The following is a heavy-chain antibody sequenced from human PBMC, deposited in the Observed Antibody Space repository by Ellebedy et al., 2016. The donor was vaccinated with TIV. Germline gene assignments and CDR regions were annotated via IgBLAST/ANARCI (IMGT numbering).Heavy chain of an antibody. CDR3: ATDGSYGDYRSPTHAFEF. Sequence: GESLKISCAAPGFTFSSYWMSWVRQAPGKGLEWVANINQDGSEKSYVDSVKGRFTISRDNAKNSLYLQMNSLGADDTAVYYCATDGSYGDYRSPTHAFEFWGQGTLVTVSS. CDR2: INQDGSEK. J-gene: IGHJ3*01. CDR1: GFTFSSYW. V-gene: IGHV3-7*01. D-gene: IGHD4-17*01.